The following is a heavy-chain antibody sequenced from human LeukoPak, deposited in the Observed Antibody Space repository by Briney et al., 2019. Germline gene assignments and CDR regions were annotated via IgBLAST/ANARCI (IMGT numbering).Heavy chain of an antibody. CDR3: ARKPPYYDSDGPRWALDV. J-gene: IGHJ3*01. CDR1: GGTFSSYA. Sequence: ASAKVSCKASGGTFSSYAISWVRQAPGQGLEWMGWISGNNGNTDYVKKFQGRVTMTRDTSTSTAYMELRNLKSDDTAVYFCARKPPYYDSDGPRWALDVWGQGTMVTVSS. V-gene: IGHV1-18*01. D-gene: IGHD3-22*01. CDR2: ISGNNGNT.